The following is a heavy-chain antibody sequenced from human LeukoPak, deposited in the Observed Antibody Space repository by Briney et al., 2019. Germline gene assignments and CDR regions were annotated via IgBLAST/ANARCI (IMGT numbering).Heavy chain of an antibody. CDR1: GGSISTYY. V-gene: IGHV4-59*01. Sequence: SQTLSLTCTVSGGSISTYYWTWIRQPPGKGLEWIGHVHYRGSPEYNPSLQSRVTISVDTSKNQFSLRLTSVTAADTAVYYCARYSTSWDYWGQGTLVTVSS. J-gene: IGHJ4*02. D-gene: IGHD2-2*01. CDR2: VHYRGSP. CDR3: ARYSTSWDY.